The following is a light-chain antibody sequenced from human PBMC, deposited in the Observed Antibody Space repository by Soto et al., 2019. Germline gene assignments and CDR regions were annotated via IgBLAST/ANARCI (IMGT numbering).Light chain of an antibody. V-gene: IGKV3D-15*01. CDR1: QSVNIY. CDR3: QQYDDWLRLT. Sequence: ERVMARSPAPLSVSPGERATLSCRASQSVNIYLAWYQQKPGQAPRLLIFGATYRATSIPARFSGSGSGTEFNLTISSLQSEDFAVYFCQQYDDWLRLTFGGGTKV. CDR2: GAT. J-gene: IGKJ4*01.